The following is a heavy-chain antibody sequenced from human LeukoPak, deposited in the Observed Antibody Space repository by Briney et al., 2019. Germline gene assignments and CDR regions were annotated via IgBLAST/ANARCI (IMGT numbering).Heavy chain of an antibody. CDR1: GFTFSSYS. CDR2: ISSSSSYI. V-gene: IGHV3-21*01. Sequence: GGSLRLSCAASGFTFSSYSMNWVRQAPGKGLEWVSSISSSSSYIYYADSVKGRFTISRDNAKNSLYLQMNSLRAEDTAVYYCARGGLGITGTTGDYWGQGTLVTVSS. CDR3: ARGGLGITGTTGDY. J-gene: IGHJ4*02. D-gene: IGHD1-7*01.